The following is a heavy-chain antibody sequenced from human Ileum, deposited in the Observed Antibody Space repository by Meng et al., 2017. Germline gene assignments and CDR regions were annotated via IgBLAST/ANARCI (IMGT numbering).Heavy chain of an antibody. CDR2: MKPFNDYT. CDR1: GFTLTDHH. D-gene: IGHD6-19*01. Sequence: QLMQPGSGVREPGASVKASCSDSGFTLTDHHLHWVRQAPGQGLEWMAIMKPFNDYTSYAQNFQGRVTVTRDTSTSTAYLELSSLTPDDTAVYYCARDISGWAIDYWGQGTLVTVSS. J-gene: IGHJ4*02. CDR3: ARDISGWAIDY. V-gene: IGHV1-46*01.